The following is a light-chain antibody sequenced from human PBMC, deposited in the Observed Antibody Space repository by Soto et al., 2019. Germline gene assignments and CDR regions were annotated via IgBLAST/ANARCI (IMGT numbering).Light chain of an antibody. CDR2: EVS. V-gene: IGLV2-23*02. CDR1: SRDVGNYNL. J-gene: IGLJ2*01. CDR3: CSYAGNYNLI. Sequence: QSVLTQPASVSGSPGQSITISCTGTSRDVGNYNLVSWYQQHPDKAPKLIIYEVSERPSGVSDRFSGSKSGNTASLTISGLQADDEADYYCCSYAGNYNLIFGGGTKLTVL.